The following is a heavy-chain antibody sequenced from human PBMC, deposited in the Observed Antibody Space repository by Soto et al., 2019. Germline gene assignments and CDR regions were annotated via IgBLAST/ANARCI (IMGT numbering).Heavy chain of an antibody. V-gene: IGHV3-21*01. Sequence: PGGALKLYCADSGFTFSSNSMNWVRQAPGKGLEWVSSISSSSSYIYYADSVKGRFTISRDNAKNSLYLQMNSLRAEDTAVYYCARVYGSGSYPVFDYWGQATLFTVSS. J-gene: IGHJ4*02. CDR3: ARVYGSGSYPVFDY. D-gene: IGHD3-10*01. CDR2: ISSSSSYI. CDR1: GFTFSSNS.